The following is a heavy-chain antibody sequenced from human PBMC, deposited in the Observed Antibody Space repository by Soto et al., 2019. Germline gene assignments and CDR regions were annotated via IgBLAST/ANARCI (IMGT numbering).Heavy chain of an antibody. D-gene: IGHD1-1*01. V-gene: IGHV1-18*01. CDR3: ARDRSTHDY. CDR1: GYTFKNYG. CDR2: ISAYNGNT. Sequence: QVQLVQSGAELKKPGASVKVSCKASGYTFKNYGISWVRQAPGQGLEWMGWISAYNGNTDYAQRFQGRVTMTTDTSTSTAYMELRSLISDYTAVYYCARDRSTHDYWGQGTLVTVSS. J-gene: IGHJ4*02.